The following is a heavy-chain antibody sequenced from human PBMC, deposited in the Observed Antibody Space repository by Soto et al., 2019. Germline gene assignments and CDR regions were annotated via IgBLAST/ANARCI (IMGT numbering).Heavy chain of an antibody. CDR3: TTVEFLEWLFPLDY. J-gene: IGHJ4*02. V-gene: IGHV3-15*01. CDR2: IKSKTDGGTT. D-gene: IGHD3-3*01. CDR1: GFTFSNAW. Sequence: PGGSLRLSCAASGFTFSNAWMSWVRQAPGKGLEWVGRIKSKTDGGTTDYAAPVKGRFTISRDDSKNTLYLQMNSLKTEDTAVYYCTTVEFLEWLFPLDYWGQGTLVTVSS.